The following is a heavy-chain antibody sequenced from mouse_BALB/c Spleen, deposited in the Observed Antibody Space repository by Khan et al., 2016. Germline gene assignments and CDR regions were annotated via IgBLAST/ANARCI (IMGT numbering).Heavy chain of an antibody. V-gene: IGHV3-2*02. CDR3: ARRGDYDYVNGMDY. J-gene: IGHJ4*01. CDR2: ISYSGST. Sequence: EVQLQESGPGLVKPSQSLSLTCTVTGYSITSDYAWNWIRQFPGNKLEWMGYISYSGSTSSNPSLKSRISITRDTSKNQFFLQLNSVTTEDTATYYGARRGDYDYVNGMDYWGQGTSVTVSS. D-gene: IGHD2-4*01. CDR1: GYSITSDYA.